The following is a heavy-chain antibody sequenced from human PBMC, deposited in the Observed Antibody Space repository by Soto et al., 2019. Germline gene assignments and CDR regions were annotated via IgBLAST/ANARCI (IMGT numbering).Heavy chain of an antibody. CDR3: VKTSVAGLYWYFDL. Sequence: QVQLVESGGGVVQPGRSLRLSCAASGFSFNTYDIHWVRQAPGKGLEWVTGISYDGSNSYYADSVKGRFTISRDSSKNMLYLQMTSLRAEDTAVYYCVKTSVAGLYWYFDLWGPGTLVTVSS. J-gene: IGHJ2*01. CDR1: GFSFNTYD. D-gene: IGHD6-19*01. V-gene: IGHV3-30*18. CDR2: ISYDGSNS.